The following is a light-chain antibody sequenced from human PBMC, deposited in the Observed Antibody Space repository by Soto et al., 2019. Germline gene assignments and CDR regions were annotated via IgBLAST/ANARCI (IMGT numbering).Light chain of an antibody. Sequence: SCELTQPPSVSVSPGQTASITCSGDKLGDKYACWYQQKPGQSPVLVIYQDSKRPSGIPERFSGSNSGNTATLTISGTQAIDEADYYCQAWDSSTAGVFGTGTKLTVL. J-gene: IGLJ1*01. CDR1: KLGDKY. V-gene: IGLV3-1*01. CDR3: QAWDSSTAGV. CDR2: QDS.